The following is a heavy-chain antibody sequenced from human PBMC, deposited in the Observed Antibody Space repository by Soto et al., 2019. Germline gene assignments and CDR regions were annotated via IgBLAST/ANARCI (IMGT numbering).Heavy chain of an antibody. V-gene: IGHV4-31*03. J-gene: IGHJ5*02. CDR2: IYYSGST. CDR1: GGSISSGGDY. CDR3: ARFAPATHWFDP. D-gene: IGHD5-12*01. Sequence: SETLSLTCTVSGGSISSGGDYWSWIRQHPGKGLEWIGYIYYSGSTYYNPSLKSRVTISVDTSKNQFSLKLSSVTAADTAVYYCARFAPATHWFDPWGQGTLVTV.